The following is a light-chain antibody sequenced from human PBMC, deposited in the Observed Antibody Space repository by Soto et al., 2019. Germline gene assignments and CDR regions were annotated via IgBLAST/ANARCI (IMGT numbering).Light chain of an antibody. CDR2: AAS. CDR1: QGISSY. V-gene: IGKV1-8*01. Sequence: ALRMTQSPSSFSASTGDRVTITCRASQGISSYLAWYQQKPGKAPKLLIYAASTLQSGVPSRFIGSGSGTDFTLTISCLQSEDFATYYCQQYYSYPPLTFGGGTKVEIK. J-gene: IGKJ4*01. CDR3: QQYYSYPPLT.